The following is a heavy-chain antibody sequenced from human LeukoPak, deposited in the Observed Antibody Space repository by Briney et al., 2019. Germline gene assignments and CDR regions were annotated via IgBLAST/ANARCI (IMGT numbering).Heavy chain of an antibody. V-gene: IGHV3-11*06. Sequence: GGSLRLSCAASGFTFSDHYMNWIRQAPGKGLEWVSYISTSGSYTNYADSVKGRFIISKDNAKNSLYLQMNSLRAEDTAVYYCARDDSSGTPFDYWGQGTLVTVSS. CDR1: GFTFSDHY. J-gene: IGHJ4*02. CDR2: ISTSGSYT. D-gene: IGHD3-22*01. CDR3: ARDDSSGTPFDY.